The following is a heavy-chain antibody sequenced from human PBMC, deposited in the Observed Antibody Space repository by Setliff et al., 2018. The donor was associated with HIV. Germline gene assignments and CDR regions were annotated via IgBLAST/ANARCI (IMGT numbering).Heavy chain of an antibody. V-gene: IGHV4-39*01. J-gene: IGHJ4*02. D-gene: IGHD3-22*01. CDR1: GGSISGYY. Sequence: PSETLSLTCTVSGGSISGYYWGWIRQPPGKGLEWIGSIFYSGSTYYNPSLKSRVTISVDTSKSLFSLKLGSVTAADTAVYYCARHAGSRGYYPRPFDYWGQGTLVTVSS. CDR2: IFYSGST. CDR3: ARHAGSRGYYPRPFDY.